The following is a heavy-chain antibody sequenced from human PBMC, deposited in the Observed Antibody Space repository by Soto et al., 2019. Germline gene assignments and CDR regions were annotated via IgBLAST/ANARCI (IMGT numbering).Heavy chain of an antibody. V-gene: IGHV3-7*01. Sequence: EVALVESGGGLVQPGGSLRLSCAASGFPFSDYWVGWVRQAQGKGLEWVANIKADGSDKYYVDSVRGRFTISRDNAKNSLYVEINNLRADDTAVYYCASLDTAMVKTAGYWGQGTLVVDSS. D-gene: IGHD5-18*01. J-gene: IGHJ4*02. CDR2: IKADGSDK. CDR3: ASLDTAMVKTAGY. CDR1: GFPFSDYW.